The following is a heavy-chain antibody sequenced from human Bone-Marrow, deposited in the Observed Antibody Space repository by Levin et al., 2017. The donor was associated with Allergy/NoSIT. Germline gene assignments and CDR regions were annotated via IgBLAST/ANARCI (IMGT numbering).Heavy chain of an antibody. CDR2: ISYDGSNK. V-gene: IGHV3-30-3*01. D-gene: IGHD6-13*01. CDR3: ARVHPPQQQLVMSGFDP. Sequence: GGSLRLSCAASGFTFSSYAMHWVRQAPGKGLEWVAVISYDGSNKYYADSVKGRFTISRDNSKNTLYLQMNSLRAEDTAVYYCARVHPPQQQLVMSGFDPWGQGTLVTVSS. J-gene: IGHJ5*02. CDR1: GFTFSSYA.